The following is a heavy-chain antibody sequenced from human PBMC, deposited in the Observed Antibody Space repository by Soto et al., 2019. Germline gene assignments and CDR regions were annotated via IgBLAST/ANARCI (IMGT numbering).Heavy chain of an antibody. V-gene: IGHV3-30*03. D-gene: IGHD2-21*01. CDR2: ISYDGSNK. J-gene: IGHJ4*02. CDR3: APRDRGEFDGPLDY. Sequence: QVQLVESGGGVVQPGRSLRLSCAASGFTFSSYGMHWVRQAPGKGLELVAVISYDGSNKYYADSVKGRFTISRDNSKNTLYLQMNSLRAEDTAVYYCAPRDRGEFDGPLDYWCQGTLVTVSS. CDR1: GFTFSSYG.